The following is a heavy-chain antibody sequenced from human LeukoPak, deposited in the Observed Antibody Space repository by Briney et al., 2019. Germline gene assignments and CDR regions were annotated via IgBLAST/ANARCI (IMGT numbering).Heavy chain of an antibody. Sequence: SETLSLTCAVYGGSFSGYYWSWIRQPPGKGLEWSGEINHSGSTNYNPPLKSRVTISVDTSKNQFSLKLSSVTAADTAVYYCARGGYSSGWGYYYYGMDVWGQGTTVTVSS. CDR3: ARGGYSSGWGYYYYGMDV. CDR1: GGSFSGYY. D-gene: IGHD6-19*01. CDR2: INHSGST. V-gene: IGHV4-34*01. J-gene: IGHJ6*02.